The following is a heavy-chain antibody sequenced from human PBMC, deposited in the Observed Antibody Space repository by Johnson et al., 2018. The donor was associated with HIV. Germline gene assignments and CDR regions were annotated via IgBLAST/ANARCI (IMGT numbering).Heavy chain of an antibody. J-gene: IGHJ3*02. CDR2: IRYDGSNK. CDR1: GFTFSSFD. D-gene: IGHD5-24*01. Sequence: QVQLVESGGGLVQPGGSLRLSCAASGFTFSSFDMHWVRQATGKGLEWVAFIRYDGSNKYYADSVKGRFTISRDNSKNTLYLQMNTSRAEETAVFYCAREMAWEDAFDIWGQGTMVTVSS. CDR3: AREMAWEDAFDI. V-gene: IGHV3-30*02.